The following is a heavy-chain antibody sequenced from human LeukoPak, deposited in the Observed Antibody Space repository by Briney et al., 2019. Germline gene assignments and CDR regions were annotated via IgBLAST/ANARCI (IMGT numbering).Heavy chain of an antibody. J-gene: IGHJ4*02. D-gene: IGHD3-9*01. V-gene: IGHV4-31*03. CDR1: GGSISSGGYY. Sequence: SETLSLTCTVSGGSISSGGYYWSWIRQHPGKGLEWIGYIYYSGSTYYNPSLKSRVTISVDTSKNQFSLKLSSVTAADTAVYYCARGHDILTGGFDYWGQGTLVNVSS. CDR3: ARGHDILTGGFDY. CDR2: IYYSGST.